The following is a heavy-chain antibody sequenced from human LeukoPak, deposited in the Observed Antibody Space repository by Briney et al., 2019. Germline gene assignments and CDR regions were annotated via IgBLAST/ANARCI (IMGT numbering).Heavy chain of an antibody. J-gene: IGHJ4*02. CDR3: AKGSGTLSTDY. V-gene: IGHV4-30-2*01. D-gene: IGHD3-16*02. CDR1: GGSISSGGYY. Sequence: SETLSLTCTVSGGSISSGGYYWSWIRQPPGKGLEWIGYIYHSGSTYYNPSLKSRVTISVDRSKNQFSLKLSPVTAADTAVYYCAKGSGTLSTDYWGQGTLVTVSS. CDR2: IYHSGST.